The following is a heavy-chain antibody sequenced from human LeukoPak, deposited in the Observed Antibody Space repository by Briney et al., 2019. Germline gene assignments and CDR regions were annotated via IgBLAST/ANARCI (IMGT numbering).Heavy chain of an antibody. CDR3: AKREEGITIFGVVTPNWFDP. J-gene: IGHJ5*02. Sequence: AGGSLRLSCAASGFTSSSYWMSWVRQAPGKGLEWVSAISGSGGSTYYAASVKGRFTISRDNSKNTLYLQMNSLRAEDTAVYYCAKREEGITIFGVVTPNWFDPWGQGTLVTVSS. V-gene: IGHV3-23*01. CDR2: ISGSGGST. CDR1: GFTSSSYW. D-gene: IGHD3-3*01.